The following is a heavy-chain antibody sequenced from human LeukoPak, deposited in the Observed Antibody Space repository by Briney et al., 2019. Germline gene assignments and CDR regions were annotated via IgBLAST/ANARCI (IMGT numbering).Heavy chain of an antibody. CDR3: AKDPGRIAVAGTDY. CDR2: ISGSGGST. D-gene: IGHD6-19*01. V-gene: IGHV3-23*01. J-gene: IGHJ4*02. Sequence: PGGSLRLSCAASGFTFSTFAMIWVRQPPGKGLEWVSAISGSGGSTYYADSVKGRFTISRDNSKNTLYLQMNSLRAEDTAVYYCAKDPGRIAVAGTDYWGQGTLVTVSS. CDR1: GFTFSTFA.